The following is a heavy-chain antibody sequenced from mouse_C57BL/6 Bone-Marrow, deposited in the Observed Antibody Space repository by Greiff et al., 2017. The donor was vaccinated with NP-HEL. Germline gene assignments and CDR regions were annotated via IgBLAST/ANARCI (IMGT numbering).Heavy chain of an antibody. J-gene: IGHJ4*01. CDR2: IHPNSGST. D-gene: IGHD2-12*01. CDR1: GYTFTSYW. V-gene: IGHV1-64*01. CDR3: TRYCYSYAMDY. Sequence: VQLQQPGAELVKPGASVKLSCKASGYTFTSYWMNWVKQRPGQGLEWIGMIHPNSGSTNYNEKFKSKATLTVDKSSSTAYMQLSSLTSEDSAVYYGTRYCYSYAMDYWGQGTSVTVSS.